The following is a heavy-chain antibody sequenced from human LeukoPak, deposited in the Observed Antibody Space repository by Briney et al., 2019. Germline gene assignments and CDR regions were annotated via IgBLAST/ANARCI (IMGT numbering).Heavy chain of an antibody. D-gene: IGHD3-22*01. CDR1: GFSFSDYA. V-gene: IGHV3-23*01. J-gene: IGHJ4*02. CDR2: ISGSGGMT. Sequence: QSGGSLRLSCAASGFSFSDYAMNWVRQAPGKGLEWVSSISGSGGMTNYADSVKGRFTISRDTSKNTLYLQMDSLRAEDTAVYYCAKDTYYDSSGLEWGQGTLVTVSS. CDR3: AKDTYYDSSGLE.